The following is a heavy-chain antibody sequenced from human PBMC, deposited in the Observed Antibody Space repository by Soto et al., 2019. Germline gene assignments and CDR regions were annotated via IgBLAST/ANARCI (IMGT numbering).Heavy chain of an antibody. Sequence: PGGSLRLSCAASGFSFSSYWMSWVRQASGKGLEWVANIKQDGSEKYYVDSVKRRFTLSRDNAKNSLQLQMSSLRDEDTAIYFCARVAYGNGWIFDYWGQGTLVTVSS. CDR1: GFSFSSYW. D-gene: IGHD6-19*01. CDR3: ARVAYGNGWIFDY. J-gene: IGHJ4*01. V-gene: IGHV3-7*01. CDR2: IKQDGSEK.